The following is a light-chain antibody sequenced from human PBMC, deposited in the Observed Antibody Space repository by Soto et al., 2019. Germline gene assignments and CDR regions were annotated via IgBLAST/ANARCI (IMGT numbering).Light chain of an antibody. V-gene: IGKV1-5*01. Sequence: DIQMTQSPSTLSASVGDRVTITCRASQSISSWLAWYQQKPGKAPKLRIYDASSLESGVPSRFSGSGSGTEFTLAISSLQPDDFATYYCQQYNSYSLWTFGQGTKVEIK. CDR3: QQYNSYSLWT. CDR2: DAS. J-gene: IGKJ1*01. CDR1: QSISSW.